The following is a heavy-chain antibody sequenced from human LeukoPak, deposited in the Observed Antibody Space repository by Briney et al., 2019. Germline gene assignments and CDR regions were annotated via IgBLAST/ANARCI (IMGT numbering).Heavy chain of an antibody. Sequence: GGSLSLFCAASGFTFSSYGMHWVREAPGKGLEGVAFLRYDGSNKFYADSVKGRFTISRDNSKNTLYLQMNSLRAEDTAVYYCAXDYEEAARLAWYXAFDIWGQGTMVTVSS. D-gene: IGHD6-6*01. CDR1: GFTFSSYG. CDR2: LRYDGSNK. J-gene: IGHJ3*02. CDR3: AXDYEEAARLAWYXAFDI. V-gene: IGHV3-30*02.